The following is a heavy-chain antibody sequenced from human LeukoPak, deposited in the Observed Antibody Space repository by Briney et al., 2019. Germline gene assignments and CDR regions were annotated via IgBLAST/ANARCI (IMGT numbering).Heavy chain of an antibody. J-gene: IGHJ3*02. Sequence: PGGSLRLSCAASGFTFSSYSMNWVRQAPGKGLEWVSAISGSGGSTYYADSVKGRFTISRDNSKNTLYLQMNSLRAEDTAVYYCAKQEVIAAAVLWRETLGAFDIWGQGTMVTVSS. D-gene: IGHD6-13*01. CDR1: GFTFSSYS. CDR3: AKQEVIAAAVLWRETLGAFDI. V-gene: IGHV3-23*01. CDR2: ISGSGGST.